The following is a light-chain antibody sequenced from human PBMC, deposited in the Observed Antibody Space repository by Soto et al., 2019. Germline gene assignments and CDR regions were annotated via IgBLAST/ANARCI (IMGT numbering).Light chain of an antibody. CDR1: KLGDKY. CDR2: QDS. CDR3: QAWDSSTVV. Sequence: SYELTQPPSVSVSPGQTASIPCSGDKLGDKYACWYQQKPGQSPVLVIYQDSKRPSGIPERFSGSNSGNTATLTISGTQAIDEADSYCQAWDSSTVVFGGGTKLTVL. J-gene: IGLJ2*01. V-gene: IGLV3-1*01.